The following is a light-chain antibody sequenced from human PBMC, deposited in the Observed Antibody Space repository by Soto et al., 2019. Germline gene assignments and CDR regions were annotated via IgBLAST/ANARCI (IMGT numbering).Light chain of an antibody. V-gene: IGLV2-23*01. J-gene: IGLJ3*02. CDR2: EAT. CDR3: SSYASTITVL. Sequence: QSALTQPASVSGSPGQSITISCVGTSSDVGGYDLVSWYQHHPGNAPKLIIYEATKRPSGISNRFSGSKCGNTASLTISGLQAEDEAEYYCSSYASTITVLFGGGTKVTVL. CDR1: SSDVGGYDL.